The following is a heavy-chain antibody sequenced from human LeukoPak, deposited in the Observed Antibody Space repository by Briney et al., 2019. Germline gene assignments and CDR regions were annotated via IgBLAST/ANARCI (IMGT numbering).Heavy chain of an antibody. CDR2: IYHSGST. D-gene: IGHD3-22*01. J-gene: IGHJ5*02. CDR1: GYSISSGYY. CDR3: ARHSTMIVVGWFDP. Sequence: SETLSLXCAVSGYSISSGYYWGWIRQPPGKGLEGIGSIYHSGSTYYNPSLKSRVTISVDTSKNQFSLKLSSVTAADTAVYYCARHSTMIVVGWFDPWGQGTLVTVSS. V-gene: IGHV4-38-2*01.